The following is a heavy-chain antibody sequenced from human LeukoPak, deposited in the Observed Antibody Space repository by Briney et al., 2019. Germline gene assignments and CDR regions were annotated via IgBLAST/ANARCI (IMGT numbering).Heavy chain of an antibody. CDR3: ARDRLAAAGRYYYYGMDV. D-gene: IGHD6-13*01. CDR1: GGSISSYY. Sequence: SETLSLTCTVSGGSISSYYWSWVRQPPGKGLEWIGNIYYSGSTNYNPSLKSRVTISVDTSKNQFSLKLSSVTAADTAVYYCARDRLAAAGRYYYYGMDVWGQGTSVTVSS. CDR2: IYYSGST. J-gene: IGHJ6*02. V-gene: IGHV4-59*01.